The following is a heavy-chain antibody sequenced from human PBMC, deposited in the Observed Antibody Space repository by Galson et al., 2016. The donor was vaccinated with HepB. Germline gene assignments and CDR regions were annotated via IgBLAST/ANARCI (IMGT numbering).Heavy chain of an antibody. V-gene: IGHV3-23*01. Sequence: SLRLSCAASGFTFSTYAMTWVRQAPGKGLEWVSSVTGSGRWTYYADSVKGRLTISRDNSKNTLYLQMNSLRAEDTAVYYCARDPNGDYFGAFDFWGQGTMVTVSS. D-gene: IGHD4-17*01. CDR3: ARDPNGDYFGAFDF. CDR2: VTGSGRWT. CDR1: GFTFSTYA. J-gene: IGHJ3*01.